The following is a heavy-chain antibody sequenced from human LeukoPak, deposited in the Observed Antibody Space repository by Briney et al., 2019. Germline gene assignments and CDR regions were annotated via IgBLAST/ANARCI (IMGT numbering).Heavy chain of an antibody. CDR3: ATDRCSSISCFALDY. CDR1: GFTFSSYW. CDR2: IKKDGSEK. J-gene: IGHJ4*02. Sequence: GSLRLSCAASGFTFSSYWMSWVRQAPGKGLKWVANIKKDGSEKYYVDSVKGRFTIFRDNAKNPLYLQLNSLRAEDTAVYYCATDRCSSISCFALDYWGQGTLVPVSS. D-gene: IGHD2-2*01. V-gene: IGHV3-7*01.